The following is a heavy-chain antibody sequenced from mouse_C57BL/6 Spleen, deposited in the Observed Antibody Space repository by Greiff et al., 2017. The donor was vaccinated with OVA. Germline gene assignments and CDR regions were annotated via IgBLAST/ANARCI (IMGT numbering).Heavy chain of an antibody. D-gene: IGHD2-3*01. V-gene: IGHV6-3*01. CDR2: IRLYSDNYAT. Sequence: EVQLVESGGGLVQPGGSMKLSCVASGFTFSNYWMNWVRQSPEKGLEWVAHIRLYSDNYATHYAESVKGRFTISRDDSKSSVYLQMNNLRAEDTGIYYCTAGDGYYAYYAMDYWGQGTSVTVSS. CDR1: GFTFSNYW. CDR3: TAGDGYYAYYAMDY. J-gene: IGHJ4*01.